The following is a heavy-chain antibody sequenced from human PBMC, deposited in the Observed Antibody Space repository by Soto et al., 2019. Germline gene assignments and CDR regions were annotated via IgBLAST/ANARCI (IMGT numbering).Heavy chain of an antibody. Sequence: LRLSCAASGFTLNTYAMNWVRQTPGKGLEWVSGISVSGVSTYYADSVNGRFSISRDNSKNTLYLQLNSLRAEDSALYYCVRRHSSGSYFLGWYFDLWGRGTLVTVSS. CDR2: ISVSGVST. D-gene: IGHD3-22*01. CDR3: VRRHSSGSYFLGWYFDL. J-gene: IGHJ2*01. V-gene: IGHV3-23*01. CDR1: GFTLNTYA.